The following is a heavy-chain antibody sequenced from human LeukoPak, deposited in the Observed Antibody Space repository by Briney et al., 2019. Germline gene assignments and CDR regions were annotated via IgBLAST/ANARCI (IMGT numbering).Heavy chain of an antibody. CDR1: GGSISSSSYY. J-gene: IGHJ4*02. D-gene: IGHD6-13*01. V-gene: IGHV4-39*07. CDR3: ARLSRGAGAAKTFDY. Sequence: SETLSLTCTVSGGSISSSSYYWGWIRQPPGKGLEWIGSIYYSGSTYYNPSLKSRVTISVDTSKNQFSLRVTSVTAADTGMYYCARLSRGAGAAKTFDYWGQGILVTVSS. CDR2: IYYSGST.